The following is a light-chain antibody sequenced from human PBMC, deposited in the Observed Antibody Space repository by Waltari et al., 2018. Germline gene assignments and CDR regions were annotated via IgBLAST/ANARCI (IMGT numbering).Light chain of an antibody. CDR3: QHYHNWPPIT. CDR1: QIISTN. CDR2: GAS. J-gene: IGKJ5*01. V-gene: IGKV3-15*01. Sequence: ILMTQSPATLSVSTGERATLSCRASQIISTNLAWYQQKPGQATRLLIYGASTRATGFPARFSGSGVGTEFTLTISSLRSEDFAFYYCQHYHNWPPITFGQGTRLEIK.